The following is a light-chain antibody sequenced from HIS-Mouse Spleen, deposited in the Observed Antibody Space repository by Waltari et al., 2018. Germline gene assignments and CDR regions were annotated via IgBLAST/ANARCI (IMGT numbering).Light chain of an antibody. V-gene: IGKV3-20*01. Sequence: EIVLTQSPGTLPLSPGEGATLYCRASQSVSSSYLAWYQQKPGQAPRLLIYGASSRATGIPDRFSGSGSGTDFTLTISRLEPEDFAVYYCQQYGSSPWTFGQGTKVEIK. CDR1: QSVSSSY. CDR3: QQYGSSPWT. CDR2: GAS. J-gene: IGKJ1*01.